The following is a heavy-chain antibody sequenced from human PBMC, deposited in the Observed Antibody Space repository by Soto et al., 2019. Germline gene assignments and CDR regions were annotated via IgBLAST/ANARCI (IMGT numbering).Heavy chain of an antibody. Sequence: SETLSLTCAVYGGSFSGYYWSWIRQPPGKGLEWIGEINHSGSTNYNPSLKSRVTISVDTSKNQFSLKLSSVTAADTAVYYCARATIVGRTIFGVVTVLFDYWGHVTLVPVSS. CDR2: INHSGST. J-gene: IGHJ4*01. CDR3: ARATIVGRTIFGVVTVLFDY. D-gene: IGHD3-3*01. CDR1: GGSFSGYY. V-gene: IGHV4-34*01.